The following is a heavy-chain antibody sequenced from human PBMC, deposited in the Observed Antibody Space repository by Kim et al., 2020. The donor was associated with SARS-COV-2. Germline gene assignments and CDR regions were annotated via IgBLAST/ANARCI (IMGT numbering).Heavy chain of an antibody. Sequence: YADSVKGRFTISRDNSKNTLYLQMNSLGAEDTALYYCAKGPSTVVTPADYWGQGTLVTVSS. V-gene: IGHV3-23*01. CDR3: AKGPSTVVTPADY. D-gene: IGHD4-17*01. J-gene: IGHJ4*02.